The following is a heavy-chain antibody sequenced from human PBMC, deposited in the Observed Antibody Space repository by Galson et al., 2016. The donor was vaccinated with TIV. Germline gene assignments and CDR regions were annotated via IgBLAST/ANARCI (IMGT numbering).Heavy chain of an antibody. V-gene: IGHV3-48*03. J-gene: IGHJ4*02. CDR1: GFTFSTYE. CDR2: ISSSDTTT. D-gene: IGHD3-16*01. Sequence: SLRLSCAGSGFTFSTYEMNWVRQAPGKGLEWLSYISSSDTTTSYADSVKGRFTISRDNAKTSLYLQMTSLRGEDTAVYYCARFGARRSQRASHFDSWGQGTLVTVSS. CDR3: ARFGARRSQRASHFDS.